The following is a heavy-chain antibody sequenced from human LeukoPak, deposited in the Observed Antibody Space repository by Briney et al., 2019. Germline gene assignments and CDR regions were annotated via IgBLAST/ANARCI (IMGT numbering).Heavy chain of an antibody. CDR2: IYYSGST. CDR1: GGSFSGYY. D-gene: IGHD3-9*01. V-gene: IGHV4-34*01. J-gene: IGHJ4*02. Sequence: SETLSLTCAVYGGSFSGYYWSWIRQPPGKGLEWIGSIYYSGSTYYNPSLKSRVTISVDTSKNQFSLKLSSVTAADTAVYYCASLHIGLRYFDWLSPFDYWGQGTLVTVSS. CDR3: ASLHIGLRYFDWLSPFDY.